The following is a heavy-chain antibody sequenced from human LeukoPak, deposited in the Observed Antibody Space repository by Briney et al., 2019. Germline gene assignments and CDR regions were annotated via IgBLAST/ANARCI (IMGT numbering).Heavy chain of an antibody. D-gene: IGHD3-10*01. CDR2: ISGSGGST. V-gene: IGHV3-23*01. J-gene: IGHJ4*02. Sequence: GGSLRLSCAASGFTFSSHDMHWVRQAPGKGLEWVSAISGSGGSTYYADSVKGRFTISRDNSKNTLYLQMNSLRAEDTAVYYCAKDHYYGSGQDYWGQGTLVTVSS. CDR3: AKDHYYGSGQDY. CDR1: GFTFSSHD.